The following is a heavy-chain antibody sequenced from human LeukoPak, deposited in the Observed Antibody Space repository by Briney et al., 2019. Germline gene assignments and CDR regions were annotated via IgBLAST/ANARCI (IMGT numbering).Heavy chain of an antibody. CDR1: GGSFSGYY. CDR2: INHSGST. J-gene: IGHJ5*02. D-gene: IGHD3-3*01. CDR3: ATGRYDFWSGYYMYNWFDP. V-gene: IGHV4-34*01. Sequence: PSETLSLTCAVYGGSFSGYYWSWIRQPPGKGLEWIGEINHSGSTNYNPSLKSRVTISVDTSKNQFSLKLSSVTAADTAVYYCATGRYDFWSGYYMYNWFDPWGQGTLVTVSS.